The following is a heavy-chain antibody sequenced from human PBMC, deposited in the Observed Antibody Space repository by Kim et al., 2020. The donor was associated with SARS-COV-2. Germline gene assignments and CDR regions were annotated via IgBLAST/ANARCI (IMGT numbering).Heavy chain of an antibody. V-gene: IGHV4-4*02. CDR1: GGSISSSNW. CDR3: ARGFFALESGLDP. J-gene: IGHJ5*02. D-gene: IGHD3-10*01. Sequence: SETLSLTCAVSGGSISSSNWWSWVRQPPGKGLEWIGDIYPSGSTNYNPSLKSRVTISVDKSKNQFSLKLSSVTAADTAVYYCARGFFALESGLDPWGQGTLVTVSS. CDR2: IYPSGST.